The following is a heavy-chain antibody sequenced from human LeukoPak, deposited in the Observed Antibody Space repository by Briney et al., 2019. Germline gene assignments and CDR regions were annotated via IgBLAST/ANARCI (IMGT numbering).Heavy chain of an antibody. D-gene: IGHD1-26*01. CDR3: TTGIKWELLRVDAFDI. J-gene: IGHJ3*02. Sequence: PSETLSLTCAVSGDSISSSHWWTWVRQPPGKGLEWVGRIKSKTDGGTADYAAPVKGRFTISRDDSKNTLYLQMNSLKTEDTAVYYCTTGIKWELLRVDAFDIWGQGTMVTVSS. V-gene: IGHV3-15*01. CDR1: GDSISSSHW. CDR2: IKSKTDGGTA.